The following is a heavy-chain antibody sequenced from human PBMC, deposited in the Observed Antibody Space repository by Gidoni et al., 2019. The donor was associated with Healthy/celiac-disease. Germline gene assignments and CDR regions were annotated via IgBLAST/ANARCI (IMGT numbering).Heavy chain of an antibody. CDR1: GFTFSSYW. CDR3: ARDLIAVADLDAFDI. J-gene: IGHJ3*02. D-gene: IGHD6-19*01. Sequence: EVQLVESGGGLVQPGGSLRLSCAASGFTFSSYWMSWVRQAPGKGLEWVANIKQDGSEKYYVDSVKGRFTISRDNAKNSLYLQMNSLRAEDTAVYYCARDLIAVADLDAFDIWGQGTMVTVSS. CDR2: IKQDGSEK. V-gene: IGHV3-7*01.